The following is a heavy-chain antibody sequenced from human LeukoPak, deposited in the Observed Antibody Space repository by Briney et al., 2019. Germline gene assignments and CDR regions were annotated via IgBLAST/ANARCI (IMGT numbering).Heavy chain of an antibody. CDR1: GFTFSSYW. Sequence: GGSLRLSCAASGFTFSSYWMSWVRQAPGKGLEWVANIKQDGNEKYYVDSVKGRFTISRDNAKNSLYLQMNSLRAEDTAVYYCARAGTTGTTRAFDIWGQGTMVTVSS. J-gene: IGHJ3*02. D-gene: IGHD1-1*01. CDR2: IKQDGNEK. V-gene: IGHV3-7*01. CDR3: ARAGTTGTTRAFDI.